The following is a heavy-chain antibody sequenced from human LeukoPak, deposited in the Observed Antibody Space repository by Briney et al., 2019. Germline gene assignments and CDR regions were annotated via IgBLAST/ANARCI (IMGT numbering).Heavy chain of an antibody. J-gene: IGHJ3*02. CDR3: ARDGFSSGYPYDAFDI. CDR2: IRITTDGGTT. V-gene: IGHV3-15*01. Sequence: KPGGLLRLCCAASGFTFTNALMSWVRQAPGKGLEWVGRIRITTDGGTTDYAAPVKGRFTISRDDSKNTLYLQMNSLRAEDTAVYYCARDGFSSGYPYDAFDIWGQGTMVTVSS. CDR1: GFTFTNAL. D-gene: IGHD3-22*01.